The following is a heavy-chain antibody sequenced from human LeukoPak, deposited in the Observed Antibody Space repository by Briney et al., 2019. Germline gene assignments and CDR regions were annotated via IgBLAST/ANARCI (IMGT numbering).Heavy chain of an antibody. CDR3: ARSLPYSSGYTFDY. D-gene: IGHD3-22*01. V-gene: IGHV4-61*01. J-gene: IGHJ4*02. Sequence: SETLSLTCTVSGGSVSSGSYNWSWIRQPPGKGLEWIGYMYYSGNTNYNPSLKSRVTISVDTSKNQFSLKLSSVTAADTAVYYCARSLPYSSGYTFDYWGQGTLVTVSS. CDR2: MYYSGNT. CDR1: GGSVSSGSYN.